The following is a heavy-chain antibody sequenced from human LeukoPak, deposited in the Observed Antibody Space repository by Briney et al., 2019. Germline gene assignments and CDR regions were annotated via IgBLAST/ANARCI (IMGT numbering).Heavy chain of an antibody. Sequence: PGGSLRLSCAASRFTFSSYWMHWDRQAPGKGLVWVSRINSDGSSTSYADSVKGRFTISRDNAKNTLYLQMNSLRAEDTAVYYCAREPDYGDFIPFDYWGQGTLVTVSS. V-gene: IGHV3-74*01. CDR1: RFTFSSYW. D-gene: IGHD4-17*01. CDR3: AREPDYGDFIPFDY. CDR2: INSDGSST. J-gene: IGHJ4*02.